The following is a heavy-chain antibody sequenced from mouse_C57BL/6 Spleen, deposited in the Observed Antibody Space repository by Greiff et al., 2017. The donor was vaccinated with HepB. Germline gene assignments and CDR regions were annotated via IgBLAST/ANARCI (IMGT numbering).Heavy chain of an antibody. CDR2: IDPEDGDT. Sequence: VHVKQSGAELVRPGASVKLSCTASGFNIKDYYMHWVKQRPEQGLEWIGRIDPEDGDTEYAPKFQGKATMTADTSSNTAYLQLSSLTSEDTAVYYCTGTYYYYGSSYAMDYWGQGTSVTVSS. CDR3: TGTYYYYGSSYAMDY. J-gene: IGHJ4*01. CDR1: GFNIKDYY. V-gene: IGHV14-1*01. D-gene: IGHD1-1*01.